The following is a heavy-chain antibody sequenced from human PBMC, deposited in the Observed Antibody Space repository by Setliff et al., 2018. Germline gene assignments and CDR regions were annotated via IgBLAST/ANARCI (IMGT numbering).Heavy chain of an antibody. CDR2: IYTSGST. Sequence: PSETLSLICTVSGGSISNYYWTWIRQPPGKGLDWIGYIYTSGSTNYNPSLKSRVTISVDTSKNQFSLKLSSVSAADTAVYYCARARSGDYSDSTGYLDYWGQGTLVTVSS. CDR1: GGSISNYY. J-gene: IGHJ4*02. V-gene: IGHV4-4*08. CDR3: ARARSGDYSDSTGYLDY. D-gene: IGHD3-22*01.